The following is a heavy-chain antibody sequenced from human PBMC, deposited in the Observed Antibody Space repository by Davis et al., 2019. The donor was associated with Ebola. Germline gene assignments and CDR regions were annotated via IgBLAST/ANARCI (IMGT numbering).Heavy chain of an antibody. CDR2: IHDSWST. CDR1: AGSISGSY. CDR3: VGGRWLI. J-gene: IGHJ3*02. D-gene: IGHD5-24*01. V-gene: IGHV4-59*01. Sequence: SETLSLTCTVSAGSISGSYWSWIRQSPGKGLEWIGYIHDSWSTNYNPSLKSRLTISVDTSKNQFTLKLSSVIAADTAVYYCVGGRWLIWGRGTMVTVSS.